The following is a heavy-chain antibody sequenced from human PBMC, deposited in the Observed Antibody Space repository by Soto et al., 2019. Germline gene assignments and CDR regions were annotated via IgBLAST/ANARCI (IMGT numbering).Heavy chain of an antibody. CDR1: GDSFNNDG. D-gene: IGHD3-9*01. CDR2: IIPHFGPA. CDR3: ARGALLDWHNSFALDV. V-gene: IGHV1-69*06. Sequence: QVQLVQSGAEVKKPGSSVKVSCKASGDSFNNDGVNWVRQAPGQGLEWVGGIIPHFGPAKYPQKFQGRATITADTPTNTVFMELLSLTSDATAIYYCARGALLDWHNSFALDVWGQGTSVTVSS. J-gene: IGHJ6*02.